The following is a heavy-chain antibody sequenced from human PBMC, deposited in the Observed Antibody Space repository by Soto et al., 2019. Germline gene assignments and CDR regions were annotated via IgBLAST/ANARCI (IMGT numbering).Heavy chain of an antibody. V-gene: IGHV3-9*01. D-gene: IGHD1-7*01. CDR1: GFTFDDNA. Sequence: GGSLRLSCAVSGFTFDDNAMHWVRQAPEKGLEWVSGINWKSDIGYADSVKGRFTISRDNAENSLYLQMNSLRAEDTAVYYCARGLELLTPPDYWGQRTLVTVSS. CDR2: INWKSDI. CDR3: ARGLELLTPPDY. J-gene: IGHJ4*02.